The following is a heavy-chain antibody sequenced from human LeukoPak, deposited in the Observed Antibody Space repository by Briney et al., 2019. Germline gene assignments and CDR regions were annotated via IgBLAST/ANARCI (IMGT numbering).Heavy chain of an antibody. V-gene: IGHV3-30*18. J-gene: IGHJ4*02. Sequence: GGSLRRSCAASGLTFCSYGLHGVRQAPGKGWEWVALTSYDGHNKYYADPGKGPFTLSRDNSKNTLYLQMNSLRAQGTAVYYCAKESSSFAFDYWGQGTLVTVSS. CDR2: TSYDGHNK. CDR3: AKESSSFAFDY. CDR1: GLTFCSYG. D-gene: IGHD6-13*01.